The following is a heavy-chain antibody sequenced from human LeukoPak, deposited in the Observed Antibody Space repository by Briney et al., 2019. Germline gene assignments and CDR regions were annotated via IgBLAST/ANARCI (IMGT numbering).Heavy chain of an antibody. J-gene: IGHJ5*01. CDR3: ASEGFFGSGTYFQS. CDR2: FSNAGTT. V-gene: IGHV3-53*01. Sequence: GGSLRLSCTGSGFTFGDYAMTWFRQAPGKGLEWVSLFSNAGTTSYADSVKGRCTISRDNSNNKLYLQMNSLRAGDTAVYYCASEGFFGSGTYFQSWGHGTLVTVSS. CDR1: GFTFGDYA. D-gene: IGHD3-10*01.